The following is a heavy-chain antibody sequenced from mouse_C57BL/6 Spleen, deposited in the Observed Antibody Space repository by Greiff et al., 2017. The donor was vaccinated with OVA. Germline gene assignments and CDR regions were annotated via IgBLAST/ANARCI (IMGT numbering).Heavy chain of an antibody. Sequence: EVMLVESGGGLVQPGGSLKLSCAASGFTFSDYYMYWVRQTPEKRLEWVAYISNGGGSTYYPDTVKGRFTISRDNAKNTLYLQMSRLKSEDTAMYYCARPYSNYEYFDVWGTGTTVTVSS. CDR3: ARPYSNYEYFDV. CDR1: GFTFSDYY. CDR2: ISNGGGST. V-gene: IGHV5-12*01. J-gene: IGHJ1*03. D-gene: IGHD2-5*01.